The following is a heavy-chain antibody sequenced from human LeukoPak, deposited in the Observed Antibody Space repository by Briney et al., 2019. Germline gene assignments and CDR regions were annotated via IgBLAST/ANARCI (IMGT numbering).Heavy chain of an antibody. V-gene: IGHV4-34*01. CDR3: ARGRLSPQVAILHRPTLFDY. J-gene: IGHJ4*02. Sequence: PSETLPLTCAVYGGSFSGYYWSWIRQPPGKGLEWIGEINHSGSTNYNPSLKSRVTISVDTSKNQFSLKLSSVTAADTAVYYCARGRLSPQVAILHRPTLFDYWGQGTLVTVSS. CDR2: INHSGST. D-gene: IGHD5-12*01. CDR1: GGSFSGYY.